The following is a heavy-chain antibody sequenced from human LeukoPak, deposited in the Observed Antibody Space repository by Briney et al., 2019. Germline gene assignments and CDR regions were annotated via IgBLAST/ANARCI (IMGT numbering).Heavy chain of an antibody. CDR1: GGSISSYY. V-gene: IGHV4-4*07. J-gene: IGHJ5*02. CDR2: IYTSGST. D-gene: IGHD3-16*01. CDR3: AGGIRAYNWFDP. Sequence: SETLSLTCTVSGGSISSYYWSWIRQPAGKGLEWIGRIYTSGSTNYNPSLKSRVTISVDTSKNQFSLKLSSVTAADTAVYYCAGGIRAYNWFDPWGQGTLVTVSS.